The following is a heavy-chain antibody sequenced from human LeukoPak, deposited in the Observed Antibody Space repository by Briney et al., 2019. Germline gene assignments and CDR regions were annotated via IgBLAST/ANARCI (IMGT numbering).Heavy chain of an antibody. V-gene: IGHV4-34*01. Sequence: SPSLSPACALDAQSLSGYCCGSVRQPPGKGLEWIVDIQLSERTNYNSSLKGQVTIPVDTSKNQFSLKLRSVNAADTAVYFCGRSEGRYFDYWGQGTLVTVYS. J-gene: IGHJ4*02. CDR2: IQLSERT. CDR1: AQSLSGYC. CDR3: GRSEGRYFDY.